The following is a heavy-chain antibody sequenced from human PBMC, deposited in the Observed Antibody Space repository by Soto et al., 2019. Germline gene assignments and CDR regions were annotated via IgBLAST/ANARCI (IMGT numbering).Heavy chain of an antibody. D-gene: IGHD5-12*01. V-gene: IGHV1-18*01. J-gene: IGHJ6*02. Sequence: ASVKVSCKASGYTFTRSGISWARQAPGQGPEWMGRISSYNGDTNYAQTFQGRVTMTTDTSTSTAYMELRSLRSDDTAVYYCAREGVAPYYYYGMDIWGQGTPVTVSS. CDR1: GYTFTRSG. CDR3: AREGVAPYYYYGMDI. CDR2: ISSYNGDT.